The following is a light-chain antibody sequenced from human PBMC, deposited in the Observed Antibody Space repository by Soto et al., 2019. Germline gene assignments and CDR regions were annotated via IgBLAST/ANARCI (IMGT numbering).Light chain of an antibody. CDR1: QSVSNNY. J-gene: IGKJ5*01. CDR3: QQYGSSPPIT. Sequence: EIVMTQSPATLSVSPGERATLSCRASQSVSNNYLAWYQQKPGQAPRLLIYDASNRATGIPARFSGSGSGTDFTLTISSLEPEDFAVYYCQQYGSSPPITFGQGTRLEIK. CDR2: DAS. V-gene: IGKV3-20*01.